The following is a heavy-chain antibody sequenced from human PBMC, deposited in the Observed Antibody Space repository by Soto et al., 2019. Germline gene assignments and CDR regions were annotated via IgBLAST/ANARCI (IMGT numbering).Heavy chain of an antibody. J-gene: IGHJ4*02. CDR3: ANPFASGYDFDF. V-gene: IGHV3-23*01. Sequence: EVQLLESGGGLVQPGGSLRLSCAASGFTFSSYAMSWVRQAPGKGLEWVSAISGSAGSTYYAASVKGRFTISRDNSKNTLYLQMNSLRAEDTAVYYCANPFASGYDFDFWGQGTLVTVSS. CDR1: GFTFSSYA. CDR2: ISGSAGST. D-gene: IGHD5-12*01.